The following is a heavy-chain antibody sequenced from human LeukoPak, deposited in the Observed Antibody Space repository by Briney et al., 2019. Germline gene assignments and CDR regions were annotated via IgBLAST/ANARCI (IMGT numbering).Heavy chain of an antibody. CDR3: ARRRGYSYGPYYFDY. Sequence: GGSLRLSCAASGFTFSSYWMSWVRQAPGKGLEWVANIKQDGSEKYYVNSVKGRFTISRDNAKNSLYLQTNSLRAEDTAVYYCARRRGYSYGPYYFDYWGQGTLVTVSS. V-gene: IGHV3-7*01. CDR1: GFTFSSYW. J-gene: IGHJ4*02. CDR2: IKQDGSEK. D-gene: IGHD5-18*01.